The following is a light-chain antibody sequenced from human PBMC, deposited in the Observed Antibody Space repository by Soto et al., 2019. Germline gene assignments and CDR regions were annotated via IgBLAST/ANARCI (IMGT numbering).Light chain of an antibody. CDR2: GAS. V-gene: IGKV3-20*01. Sequence: EIVLTQSPGTLSLSPGERATLSCRASQSVRSSYLAWYQQKRGQAPRLLIYGASSRATGIPDRFSGSGSGTDFTITISILAPEYFAVYYCQQYGTSLITFGQGTRLEIK. CDR1: QSVRSSY. J-gene: IGKJ5*01. CDR3: QQYGTSLIT.